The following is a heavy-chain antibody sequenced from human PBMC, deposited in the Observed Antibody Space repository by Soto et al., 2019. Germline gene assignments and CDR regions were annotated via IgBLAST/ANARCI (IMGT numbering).Heavy chain of an antibody. J-gene: IGHJ4*02. Sequence: QVQLVQSGAEVKKPGSSVKVSCKASGGTFSSYAISWVRQAPGQGLEWMGGIIPIFGTANYAQKFQGRVTITADESTSTDYMELSSLRSEDTAVYYCARERGSGGSSYFDYWGQGTLVTVSS. D-gene: IGHD2-15*01. CDR1: GGTFSSYA. CDR3: ARERGSGGSSYFDY. V-gene: IGHV1-69*01. CDR2: IIPIFGTA.